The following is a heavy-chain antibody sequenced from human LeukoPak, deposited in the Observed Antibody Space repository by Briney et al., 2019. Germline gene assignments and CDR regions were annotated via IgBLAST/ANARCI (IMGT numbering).Heavy chain of an antibody. CDR1: GFTFSAYG. CDR2: IRYDGSDT. Sequence: GGSLRLSXAASGFTFSAYGMHWVRQAPGKGLEWVAFIRYDGSDTYYADSMKGRFSISRDNSKNTLYVQMSSLRAEDTAVYYCAKDSGYSSKYWYFNLWGRGTLVTVSS. V-gene: IGHV3-30*02. D-gene: IGHD2-15*01. J-gene: IGHJ2*01. CDR3: AKDSGYSSKYWYFNL.